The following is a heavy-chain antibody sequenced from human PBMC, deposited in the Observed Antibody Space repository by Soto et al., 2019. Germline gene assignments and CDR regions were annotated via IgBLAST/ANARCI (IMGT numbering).Heavy chain of an antibody. Sequence: GGSLRLSCAASGFTFSNYGLHWVRQTPGKGLEWVAVIWYDGSNKYYGDSVKGRFAISRDDSRNTLYLQMNSLRAEDTAVYYCARDHSGYYFDYWCQGTLLTVSS. CDR2: IWYDGSNK. CDR1: GFTFSNYG. J-gene: IGHJ4*02. CDR3: ARDHSGYYFDY. V-gene: IGHV3-33*01. D-gene: IGHD5-12*01.